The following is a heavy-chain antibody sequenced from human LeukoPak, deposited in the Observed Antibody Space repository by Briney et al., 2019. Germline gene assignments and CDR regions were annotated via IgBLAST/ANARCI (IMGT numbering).Heavy chain of an antibody. V-gene: IGHV3-21*01. J-gene: IGHJ4*02. CDR3: ARNAHYYDSSGYFPFDY. Sequence: PGGSLRLSCAASGFTFSSYSMNWVRQAPGKGLEWVSSISSSSSYIYYADSAKGRFTISRDNAKNSLYLQMNSLRAEDTAVYYCARNAHYYDSSGYFPFDYWGQGTLVTVS. D-gene: IGHD3-22*01. CDR1: GFTFSSYS. CDR2: ISSSSSYI.